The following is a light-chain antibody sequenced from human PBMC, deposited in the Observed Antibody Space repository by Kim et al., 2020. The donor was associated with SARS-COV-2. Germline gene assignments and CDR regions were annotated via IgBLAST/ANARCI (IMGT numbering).Light chain of an antibody. CDR1: KWGDKS. V-gene: IGLV3-1*01. J-gene: IGLJ3*02. Sequence: VSPGQKARITCAGEKWGDKSACCYQQKPCQSPGRVSYQESKRPSGIPERLSGSNSGNTATLTISGTQAMDEADYYCQAWDSSTVWVFGGGTQLTVL. CDR2: QES. CDR3: QAWDSSTVWV.